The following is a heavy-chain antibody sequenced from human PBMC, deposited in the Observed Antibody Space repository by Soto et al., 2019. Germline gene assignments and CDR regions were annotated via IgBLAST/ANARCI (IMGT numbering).Heavy chain of an antibody. CDR2: ISYDGSNK. CDR3: ARGGQYSSGWLGGAFDI. CDR1: GFTFSSYA. D-gene: IGHD6-19*01. J-gene: IGHJ3*02. V-gene: IGHV3-30-3*01. Sequence: GGSLRLSCAASGFTFSSYAMHWVRQAPGKGLEWVAVISYDGSNKYYADSVKGRFTISRDNSKNTLYLQMNSLRAEDTAVYYCARGGQYSSGWLGGAFDIWGQGTMVTVSS.